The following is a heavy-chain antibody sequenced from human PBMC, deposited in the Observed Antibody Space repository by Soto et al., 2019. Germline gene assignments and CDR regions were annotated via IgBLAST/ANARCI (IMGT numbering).Heavy chain of an antibody. V-gene: IGHV5-51*01. CDR3: ARTYCTSSGCYNWFDP. CDR2: IDPDDSET. CDR1: GYSFATFW. D-gene: IGHD2-8*02. Sequence: GESLKISCQGYGYSFATFWIGWVRQMPGKGLEWMGIIDPDDSETTYSPSFQGLVTMSVDKSIRTAYLQWSSLKASDTATYYCARTYCTSSGCYNWFDPWGQGTLVTVSS. J-gene: IGHJ5*02.